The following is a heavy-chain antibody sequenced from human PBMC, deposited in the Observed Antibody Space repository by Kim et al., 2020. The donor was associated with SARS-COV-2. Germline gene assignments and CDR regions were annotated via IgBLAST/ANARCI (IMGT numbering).Heavy chain of an antibody. CDR2: ISSSSSYI. V-gene: IGHV3-21*01. CDR3: AREEGFLEWLGNYYYYYGMDV. CDR1: GFTFSSYS. Sequence: GGSLRLSCAASGFTFSSYSMNWVRQAPGKGLEWVSSISSSSSYIYYADSVKGRFTISRDNAKNSLYLQMNSLRAEDTAVYYCAREEGFLEWLGNYYYYYGMDVWGQGTTVTVSS. D-gene: IGHD3-3*01. J-gene: IGHJ6*02.